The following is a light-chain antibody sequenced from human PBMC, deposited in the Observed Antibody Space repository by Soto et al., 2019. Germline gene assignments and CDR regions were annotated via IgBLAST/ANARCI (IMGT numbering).Light chain of an antibody. CDR1: QSVNRH. CDR2: DAS. V-gene: IGKV3-11*01. J-gene: IGKJ4*01. CDR3: QQRSNCQRLT. Sequence: EIVLTQSPATLSLSPGERATLSCRASQSVNRHLAWYQQKPGQPPRLLIYDASSRATGIPARFSGSGSGTDFTLTISTLEPEDVAVYYCQQRSNCQRLTFGGGTKVEIK.